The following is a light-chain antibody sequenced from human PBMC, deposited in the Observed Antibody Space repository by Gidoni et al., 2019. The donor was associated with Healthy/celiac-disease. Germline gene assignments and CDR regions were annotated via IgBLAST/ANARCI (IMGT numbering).Light chain of an antibody. Sequence: IHMTQSPSTLSASVGDRVTITCRASQSISSWLAWYQQKPGKAPKLLIYDASSLESGVPSRFSGSGSGTEFTLTISSLQPEDFATYYCQQYNSYSGTFGEGTKVEIK. CDR2: DAS. V-gene: IGKV1-5*01. J-gene: IGKJ1*01. CDR3: QQYNSYSGT. CDR1: QSISSW.